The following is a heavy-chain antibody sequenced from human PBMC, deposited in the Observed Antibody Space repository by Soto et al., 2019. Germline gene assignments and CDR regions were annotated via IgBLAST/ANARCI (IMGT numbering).Heavy chain of an antibody. J-gene: IGHJ4*02. D-gene: IGHD3-3*01. CDR2: ISAYNGNT. CDR3: ARDKGYYCLSSGYRSYYVDY. Sequence: QVQLVQSGAEVKKPGASVKVSCKASGYRFNSYGITWVRQAPGQGLEWMGWISAYNGNTNFVQKLQGRVTMTTDTSTSTAYMELRSLTSDDTAVYYCARDKGYYCLSSGYRSYYVDYWGQGTLVTVSS. CDR1: GYRFNSYG. V-gene: IGHV1-18*04.